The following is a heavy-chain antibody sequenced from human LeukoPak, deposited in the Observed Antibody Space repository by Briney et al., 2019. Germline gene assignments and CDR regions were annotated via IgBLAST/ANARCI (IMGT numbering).Heavy chain of an antibody. D-gene: IGHD5-12*01. V-gene: IGHV4-61*02. CDR3: ARVSPSGYDWLEDMDV. J-gene: IGHJ6*03. CDR1: GGSISSGSYY. CDR2: IYTSGST. Sequence: SETLSLTCTVSGGSISSGSYYWSWIRQPAGKGLEWIGRIYTSGSTNYNPSLKSRVAISVDTSRNQFSLKLNSVTAADTAVYYCARVSPSGYDWLEDMDVWGKGTTVTVSS.